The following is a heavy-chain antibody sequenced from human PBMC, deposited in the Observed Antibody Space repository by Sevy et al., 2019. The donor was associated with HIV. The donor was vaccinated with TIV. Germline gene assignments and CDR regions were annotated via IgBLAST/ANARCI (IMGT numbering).Heavy chain of an antibody. V-gene: IGHV3-21*01. D-gene: IGHD5-12*01. J-gene: IGHJ4*02. Sequence: GGSLRLSCATSGFTFSTYSMNWVHQAPGNGLEWVSSISRSSTYIYYTDSVKGRFTLSRDNARNSLYLQMNSLRVDDTAVYYCARDSGYTGYDWGQGTLVTVSS. CDR1: GFTFSTYS. CDR3: ARDSGYTGYD. CDR2: ISRSSTYI.